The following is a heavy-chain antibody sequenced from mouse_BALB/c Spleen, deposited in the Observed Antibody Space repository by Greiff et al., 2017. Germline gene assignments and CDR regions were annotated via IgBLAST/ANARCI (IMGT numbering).Heavy chain of an antibody. V-gene: IGHV5-12-1*01. J-gene: IGHJ2*01. Sequence: EVKLMESGGGLVKPGGSLKLSCAASGFAFSSYDMSWVRQTPEKRLEWVAYISSGGGSTYYPDTVKGRFTISRDNAKNTLYLQMSSLKSEDTAMYYCARQRGDYWGQGTTLTVSS. CDR3: ARQRGDY. CDR2: ISSGGGST. CDR1: GFAFSSYD.